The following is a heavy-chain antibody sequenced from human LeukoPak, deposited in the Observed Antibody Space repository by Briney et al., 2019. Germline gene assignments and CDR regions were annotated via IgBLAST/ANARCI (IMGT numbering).Heavy chain of an antibody. CDR1: GFTFTSSA. Sequence: GASVKVSCKASGFTFTSSAMQWVRQARGQRLEWIGWIVVGSGNTNYAQKFQERVTITRDMSTSTAYMELSSLRSGDTAVYYCAANFYYDSSGYSGYFDYWGQGTLVTVSS. D-gene: IGHD3-22*01. CDR2: IVVGSGNT. CDR3: AANFYYDSSGYSGYFDY. V-gene: IGHV1-58*02. J-gene: IGHJ4*02.